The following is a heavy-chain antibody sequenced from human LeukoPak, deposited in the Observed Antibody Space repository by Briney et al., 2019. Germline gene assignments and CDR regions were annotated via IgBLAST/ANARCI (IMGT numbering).Heavy chain of an antibody. CDR2: ISSSSSTI. Sequence: PGGSLRLSCAASGFTFSSYSMNWVRQAPGKGLEWVSYISSSSSTIYYADSVKGRFTISRDNAKNSLYLQMNSLRAEDTAVYYCARDLLDLQRLAPEEAITMIVRDAFDTWGQGTMVTVSS. D-gene: IGHD3-22*01. CDR1: GFTFSSYS. CDR3: ARDLLDLQRLAPEEAITMIVRDAFDT. V-gene: IGHV3-48*04. J-gene: IGHJ3*02.